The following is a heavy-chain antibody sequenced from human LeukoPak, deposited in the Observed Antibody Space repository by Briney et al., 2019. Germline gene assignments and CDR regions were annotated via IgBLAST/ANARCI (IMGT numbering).Heavy chain of an antibody. CDR3: ARVPRDYYDSSGYYFDY. V-gene: IGHV4-30-4*01. Sequence: SETPSLTCTVSGGSISSGDYYWSWIRQPPGKGLEWIGYIYYSGSTYYNPSLKSRVTISVDTSKNQFSLKLSSVTAADTAVYYCARVPRDYYDSSGYYFDYWGQGTLVTVSS. D-gene: IGHD3-22*01. CDR1: GGSISSGDYY. CDR2: IYYSGST. J-gene: IGHJ4*02.